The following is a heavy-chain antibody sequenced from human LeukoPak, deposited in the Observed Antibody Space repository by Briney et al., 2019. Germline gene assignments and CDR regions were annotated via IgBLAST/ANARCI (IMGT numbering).Heavy chain of an antibody. CDR1: GGSISSYY. CDR3: ARGGPAAII. Sequence: SETLSLTCTVSGGSISSYYWSWIRQPPGKGLEWIGYIYYSGSTNYNPSLKSRVTISVDASKNQFSLKLSSVTAADTAVHYCARGGPAAIIWGQGTLVTVSS. J-gene: IGHJ4*02. D-gene: IGHD2-2*01. V-gene: IGHV4-59*01. CDR2: IYYSGST.